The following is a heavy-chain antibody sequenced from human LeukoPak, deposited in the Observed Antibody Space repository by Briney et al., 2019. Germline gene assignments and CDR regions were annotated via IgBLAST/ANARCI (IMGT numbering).Heavy chain of an antibody. CDR1: GYTFTSYG. D-gene: IGHD6-13*01. J-gene: IGHJ5*02. Sequence: ASVKVSCKASGYTFTSYGISWVRQAPGQGLEWMGWISAYNGNTNYAQKLHGRVTMTTDTSTSTAYMELRSLRSDDTAVYYCARFEVAAAGFFNWFDPWGQGTLVTVSS. V-gene: IGHV1-18*01. CDR2: ISAYNGNT. CDR3: ARFEVAAAGFFNWFDP.